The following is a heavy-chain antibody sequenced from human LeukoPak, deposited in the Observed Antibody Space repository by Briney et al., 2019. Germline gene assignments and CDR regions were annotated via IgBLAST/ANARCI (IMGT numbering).Heavy chain of an antibody. Sequence: GGSLRLSCAASGFTFSTYAMSWVRQAPGKGLEWVSAISGSGGSTYNADSVKGRFTISRDNSKNTLYVQMNSLRAGDTAVYYCAKKSPWNYYDYWGQGTLVTVSS. V-gene: IGHV3-23*01. D-gene: IGHD5-12*01. CDR2: ISGSGGST. J-gene: IGHJ4*02. CDR3: AKKSPWNYYDY. CDR1: GFTFSTYA.